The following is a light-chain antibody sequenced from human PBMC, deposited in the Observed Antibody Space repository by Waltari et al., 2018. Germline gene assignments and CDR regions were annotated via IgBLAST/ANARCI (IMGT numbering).Light chain of an antibody. CDR3: QQGASVPPT. J-gene: IGKJ1*01. V-gene: IGKV1-12*01. CDR2: SAS. Sequence: DIQMTQSPSSVSASVGDRVTTTCRARQSISSSLAWYQQKPGKAPTLLIYSASTLQTGVPARFSGSGSGTDFSLTINSLQPEDFATYFCQQGASVPPTFGQGT. CDR1: QSISSS.